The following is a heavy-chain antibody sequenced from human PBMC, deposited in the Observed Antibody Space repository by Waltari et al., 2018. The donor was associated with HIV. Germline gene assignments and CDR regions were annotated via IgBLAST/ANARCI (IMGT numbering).Heavy chain of an antibody. Sequence: VQLVESGGGLVQPGGSLSLSCAASGFRFSDFSVGWVRQAPGKGLEWVGNMNHDGSQKWYADSVRGRFTVSRDNTKNSLWLQMNSLRSEDTAVYYCVRDDCFHSGSCHSVDWGRGTLVTVSS. J-gene: IGHJ4*02. CDR2: MNHDGSQK. V-gene: IGHV3-7*01. CDR3: VRDDCFHSGSCHSVD. CDR1: GFRFSDFS. D-gene: IGHD3-10*01.